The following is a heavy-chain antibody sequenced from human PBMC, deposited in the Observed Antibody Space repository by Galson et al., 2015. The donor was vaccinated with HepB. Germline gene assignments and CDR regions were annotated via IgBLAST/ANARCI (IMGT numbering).Heavy chain of an antibody. CDR2: ISGRGDNT. V-gene: IGHV3-23*01. CDR1: EFTFSNYA. Sequence: SLRLSCAASEFTFSNYAMTWVRQAPGKGLEWVSTISGRGDNTYYADSVKGRFTISRENSRNTLYLHMNSLRAEDTAVYYCAKLILLEYYYDSSGYYSRIEFFDYWGQGTLVTVSS. J-gene: IGHJ4*02. D-gene: IGHD3-22*01. CDR3: AKLILLEYYYDSSGYYSRIEFFDY.